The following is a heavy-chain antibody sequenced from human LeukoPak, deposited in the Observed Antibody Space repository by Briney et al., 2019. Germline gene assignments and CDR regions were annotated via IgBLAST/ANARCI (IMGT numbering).Heavy chain of an antibody. CDR3: ARGSGYSYSRAGRVKRDWYFDL. CDR2: IYYSGST. Sequence: SETLSLTCTVSGGSVSSGSYYWSWIRQPPGKGLEWIGYIYYSGSTNYNPSLKSRVTISVDTSKNQFSLKLSSVTAADTAVYYCARGSGYSYSRAGRVKRDWYFDLWGRGTLVTVSS. CDR1: GGSVSSGSYY. V-gene: IGHV4-61*01. D-gene: IGHD5-18*01. J-gene: IGHJ2*01.